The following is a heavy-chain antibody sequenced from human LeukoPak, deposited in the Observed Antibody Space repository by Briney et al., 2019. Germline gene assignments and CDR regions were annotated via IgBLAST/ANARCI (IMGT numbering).Heavy chain of an antibody. Sequence: ASVTVSCTVSGYTLTELSMHWVRQAPGKGLEWMGGFDPEDGETIYAQKFQGRVTMTEDTSTDTAYMELSSLRSEDTAVYYCATDSGGWYVRSFDYWGQGTLVTVSS. J-gene: IGHJ4*02. V-gene: IGHV1-24*01. D-gene: IGHD6-19*01. CDR3: ATDSGGWYVRSFDY. CDR1: GYTLTELS. CDR2: FDPEDGET.